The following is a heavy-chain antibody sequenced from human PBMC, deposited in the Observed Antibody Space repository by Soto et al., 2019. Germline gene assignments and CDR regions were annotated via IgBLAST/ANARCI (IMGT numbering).Heavy chain of an antibody. Sequence: QVQLFESGGGVVQPGRSLRLSCAASGFAFSNYAFHWVRQAPGRGLEWVAVISHDGSDEFYAGSVKGRFIVSRDNSKSTVSLHINSVSGEDTGIYFCARSAGLLWFGESSSHGLDVWGQGTTVAVSS. CDR3: ARSAGLLWFGESSSHGLDV. D-gene: IGHD3-10*01. V-gene: IGHV3-30-3*01. CDR1: GFAFSNYA. CDR2: ISHDGSDE. J-gene: IGHJ6*01.